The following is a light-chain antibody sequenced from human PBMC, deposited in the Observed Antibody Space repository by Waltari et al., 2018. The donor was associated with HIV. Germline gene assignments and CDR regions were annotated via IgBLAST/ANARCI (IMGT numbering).Light chain of an antibody. Sequence: EIVMTQSPATLSVSPGERATLSCRASQSVSSNLAWYQQKPGQAPRLHIYGASTRATGIPARFSGSGSGTEFTLTISSLQSEDFAVYYCQQYNNGRTFGQGTKVEIK. CDR1: QSVSSN. CDR2: GAS. V-gene: IGKV3-15*01. CDR3: QQYNNGRT. J-gene: IGKJ1*01.